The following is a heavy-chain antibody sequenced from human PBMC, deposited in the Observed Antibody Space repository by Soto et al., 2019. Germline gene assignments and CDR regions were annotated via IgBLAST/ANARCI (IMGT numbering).Heavy chain of an antibody. CDR1: GYSFTSYW. CDR2: IYPGDSDT. V-gene: IGHV5-51*01. CDR3: ARDRGTVGTAYYGMDV. Sequence: GESLKLSCQGSGYSFTSYWIGWVRQMPGKGLEWMGIIYPGDSDTRYSPSFQGQVTISADKSISTAYLQWNSLRAEDTAVYHCARDRGTVGTAYYGMDVWGQGTTVTVSS. D-gene: IGHD3-10*01. J-gene: IGHJ6*02.